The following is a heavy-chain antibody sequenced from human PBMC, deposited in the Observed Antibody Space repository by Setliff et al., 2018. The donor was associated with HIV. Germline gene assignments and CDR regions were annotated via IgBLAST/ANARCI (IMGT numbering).Heavy chain of an antibody. D-gene: IGHD3-22*01. Sequence: RASVKVSCKASGGTFSSYTISWVRQAPGQGLEWMGRIIPILGIANYARKFQGRVTITADKSTSTAYMELSSLRSEDTAVYYCARGGDYDSSGYYVTWGQGSLVTVSS. V-gene: IGHV1-69*02. CDR2: IIPILGIA. CDR3: ARGGDYDSSGYYVT. J-gene: IGHJ4*02. CDR1: GGTFSSYT.